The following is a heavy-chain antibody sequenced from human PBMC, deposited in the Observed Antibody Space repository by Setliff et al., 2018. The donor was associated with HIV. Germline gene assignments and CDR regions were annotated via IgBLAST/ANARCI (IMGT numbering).Heavy chain of an antibody. CDR3: ARGVDGSYRKFFDN. J-gene: IGHJ4*02. CDR1: GYTFTGYY. D-gene: IGHD3-16*02. CDR2: INPNSGGT. V-gene: IGHV1-2*02. Sequence: ASVKVSCKASGYTFTGYYMHWVRQAPGQGLEWMGWINPNSGGTNYAQKFQGRVTMTRDTSISTAYMELSRLTSDDTAVYYCARGVDGSYRKFFDNWGQGTLVTVSS.